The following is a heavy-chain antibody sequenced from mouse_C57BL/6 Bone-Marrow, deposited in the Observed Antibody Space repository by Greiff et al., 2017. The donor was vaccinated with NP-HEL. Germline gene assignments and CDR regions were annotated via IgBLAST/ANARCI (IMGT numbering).Heavy chain of an antibody. D-gene: IGHD3-2*02. Sequence: VQLQQSGAELARPGASVKLSCKASGYTFTSYGISWVKQRTGQGLEWIGEIYPRSGNTYYNEKFKGKATLTADKSSSTAYMELRSLTSEDSAVYFCARSGQLRLRFLAYWGQGTLVTVSA. V-gene: IGHV1-81*01. J-gene: IGHJ3*01. CDR1: GYTFTSYG. CDR2: IYPRSGNT. CDR3: ARSGQLRLRFLAY.